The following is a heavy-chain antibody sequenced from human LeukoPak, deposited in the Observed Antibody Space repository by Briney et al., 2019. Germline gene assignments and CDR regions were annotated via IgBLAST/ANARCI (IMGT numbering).Heavy chain of an antibody. CDR2: IYFSGGT. Sequence: SETLSLTCTVSGGSISSSSYYWGWIRQPPGKGLEWIGSIYFSGGTYYNASLKSRITISVDTSKNQFSLKLSSVTAADTAVYYCARRSSSSWYSGSGYFGYWGQGTLVTVSS. J-gene: IGHJ4*02. CDR1: GGSISSSSYY. V-gene: IGHV4-39*07. D-gene: IGHD6-13*01. CDR3: ARRSSSSWYSGSGYFGY.